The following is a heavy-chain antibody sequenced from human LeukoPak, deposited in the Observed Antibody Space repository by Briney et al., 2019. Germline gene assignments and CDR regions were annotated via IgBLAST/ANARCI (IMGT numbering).Heavy chain of an antibody. CDR1: GGSFSGYY. Sequence: SETLSLTCAVYGGSFSGYYWSWIRQPPGKGLEWIGEINHSGSTYYNPSLKSRVTISVDTSKNQFSLKLSSVTAADTAVYYCARGLGGYDSSGYYYSNWFDPWGQGTLVTVSS. D-gene: IGHD3-22*01. CDR2: INHSGST. CDR3: ARGLGGYDSSGYYYSNWFDP. V-gene: IGHV4-34*01. J-gene: IGHJ5*02.